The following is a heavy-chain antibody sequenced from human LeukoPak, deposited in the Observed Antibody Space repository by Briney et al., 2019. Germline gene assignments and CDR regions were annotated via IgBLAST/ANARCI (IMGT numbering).Heavy chain of an antibody. Sequence: GGSLRLSCAASGFTFSSYAMSWVRQAPGKGLEWVSAISGSGGSTYYADSVKGRFTISRDNSKNTLYLQMNSLRAEDTAVYYCAKDSRYCSSTSCRDWFDPWGQGTLSPSPQ. D-gene: IGHD2-2*01. CDR2: ISGSGGST. J-gene: IGHJ5*02. V-gene: IGHV3-23*01. CDR1: GFTFSSYA. CDR3: AKDSRYCSSTSCRDWFDP.